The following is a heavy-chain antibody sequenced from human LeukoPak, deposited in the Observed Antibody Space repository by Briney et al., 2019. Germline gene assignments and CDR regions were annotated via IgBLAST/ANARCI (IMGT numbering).Heavy chain of an antibody. Sequence: SQTLSLTCTVSGGSISSGDYYWSWIRQPPGKGLEWIGYIYYSGSTYYNPSLKSRVTISVDTSKNQFSLKLNSVTAADTAVYYCARVVSSGWPHYFDYWGQGTLVTVSS. D-gene: IGHD6-19*01. CDR3: ARVVSSGWPHYFDY. J-gene: IGHJ4*02. CDR1: GGSISSGDYY. V-gene: IGHV4-30-4*01. CDR2: IYYSGST.